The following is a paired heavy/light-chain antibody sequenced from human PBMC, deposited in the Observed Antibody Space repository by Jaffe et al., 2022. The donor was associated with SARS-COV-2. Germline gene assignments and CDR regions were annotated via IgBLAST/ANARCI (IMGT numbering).Heavy chain of an antibody. D-gene: IGHD3-16*01. CDR3: ARGGGYYYYGMDV. CDR1: GLTVSNNY. J-gene: IGHJ6*02. CDR2: IYSGGST. V-gene: IGHV3-53*01. Sequence: EVQLVESGGGLIQPGGSLRLSCAASGLTVSNNYISWVRQAPGKGLEWVSIIYSGGSTYCVDSVKGRFIVSRDNSKNTVYLQMNSLRAEDTAVYYCARGGGYYYYGMDVWGQGTTVTVSS.
Light chain of an antibody. J-gene: IGLJ1*01. CDR1: NIGSKN. CDR2: RDS. Sequence: SYELTQPLSVSVALGQTARITCGGVNIGSKNVHWYQQKPGQAPVLVIYRDSNRPSGIPERFSGSNSGNTATLTISRAQAGDEADYYCQVWDSNTDVFGTGTKVTVL. CDR3: QVWDSNTDV. V-gene: IGLV3-9*01.